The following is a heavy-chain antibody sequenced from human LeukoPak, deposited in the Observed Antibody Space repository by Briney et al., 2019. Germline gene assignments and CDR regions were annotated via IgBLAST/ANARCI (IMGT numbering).Heavy chain of an antibody. V-gene: IGHV4-39*01. CDR1: GGSISSSSYY. CDR3: ARRPRGGWFDP. D-gene: IGHD3-10*01. Sequence: SKTLSLTCTVSGGSISSSSYYWGWIRQPPGKGLDWIGSIYYSGSTYYNPSLKSRVTISVDTSKNQFSLKLTSVTAADTAVYYCARRPRGGWFDPWGQGTLVTVSS. CDR2: IYYSGST. J-gene: IGHJ5*02.